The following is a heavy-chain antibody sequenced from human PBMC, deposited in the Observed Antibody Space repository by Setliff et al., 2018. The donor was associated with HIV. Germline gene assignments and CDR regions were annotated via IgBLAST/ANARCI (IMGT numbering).Heavy chain of an antibody. D-gene: IGHD2-2*01. CDR1: GGSMSNYY. V-gene: IGHV4-59*01. CDR2: IFHTGSS. Sequence: PSETLSLTCSVSGGSMSNYYWSWVRQPPGKGLEWMGDIFHTGSSTYNPSLKSRVSLSVDTSKNQFSLKLTSVTAADTAVYYCARTRGRAPVSYYFDNWGQGRLVTVSS. CDR3: ARTRGRAPVSYYFDN. J-gene: IGHJ4*02.